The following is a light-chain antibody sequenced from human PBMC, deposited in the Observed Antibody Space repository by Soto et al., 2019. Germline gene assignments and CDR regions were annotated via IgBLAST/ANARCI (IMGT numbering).Light chain of an antibody. V-gene: IGKV3-15*01. CDR3: QQYNNWPKIT. Sequence: EIVLTQSPGTLSLSPGERATLSCRAIQSVSTNYLAWYQQKPGQAPRLLIYGASTRATGIPARFSGSGSGTEFTLTISSLQSEDFAVYYCQQYNNWPKITFGQGTRLEI. CDR1: QSVSTN. J-gene: IGKJ5*01. CDR2: GAS.